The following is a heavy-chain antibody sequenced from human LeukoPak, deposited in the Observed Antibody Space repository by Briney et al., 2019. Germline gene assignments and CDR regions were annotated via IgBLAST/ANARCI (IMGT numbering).Heavy chain of an antibody. V-gene: IGHV4-39*01. CDR2: IYYSGST. D-gene: IGHD6-13*01. CDR3: ARAGYSSSWYMSANWFDP. Sequence: PSETLSLTCTVSGGSISSNSYYWGWIRQPPGKGLEWIGCIYYSGSTYYNPSLKSRVTISVDTSKNQFSLKLSSVTAADTAVYYCARAGYSSSWYMSANWFDPWGQGTLVTVSS. J-gene: IGHJ5*02. CDR1: GGSISSNSYY.